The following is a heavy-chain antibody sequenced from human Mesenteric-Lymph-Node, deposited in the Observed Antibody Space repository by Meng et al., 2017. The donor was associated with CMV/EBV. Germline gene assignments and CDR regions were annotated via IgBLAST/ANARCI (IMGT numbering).Heavy chain of an antibody. V-gene: IGHV6-1*01. J-gene: IGHJ4*02. CDR1: EDRISRTYAA. D-gene: IGHD3-16*01. CDR3: AYFGDLPPLW. Sequence: PLPHAGPGLMKSSPTLSTPCTTPEDRISRTYAAWNWFRQSPSRGLEWLGRTYYRSESYNDYAVSVKGQISVNLDTSKNHLSLHLTFVTPEDTAVYYCAYFGDLPPLWWGQGTLVTVSS. CDR2: TYYRSESYN.